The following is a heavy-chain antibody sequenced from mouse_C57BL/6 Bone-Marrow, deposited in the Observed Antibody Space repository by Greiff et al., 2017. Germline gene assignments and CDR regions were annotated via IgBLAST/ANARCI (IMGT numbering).Heavy chain of an antibody. V-gene: IGHV1-81*01. J-gene: IGHJ3*01. Sequence: VQLQQSGAELARPGASVKLSCKASGYTFTSYGISWVKQRTGQGLEWIGEIYPRSGNTYYNEKFKGKATLTADKSSSTAYMGLRSLTAEDSADYFGARGALYYEYDVGFAYWGQGTLVTVSA. CDR3: ARGALYYEYDVGFAY. CDR2: IYPRSGNT. D-gene: IGHD2-4*01. CDR1: GYTFTSYG.